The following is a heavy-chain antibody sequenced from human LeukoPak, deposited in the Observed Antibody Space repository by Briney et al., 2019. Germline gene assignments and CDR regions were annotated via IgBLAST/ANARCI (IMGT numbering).Heavy chain of an antibody. J-gene: IGHJ4*02. CDR1: GGSITNYY. D-gene: IGHD5-12*01. CDR2: IYYSGGT. CDR3: ARGFDSKSTYFDY. Sequence: SETLSLTCTVSGGSITNYYWNWIRQPPGTGLEWIGYIYYSGGTNYNPSLKSRVTISVDTSKNQLSLRLTSVSAADTAVYYCARGFDSKSTYFDYWGQGTLLTVSS. V-gene: IGHV4-59*01.